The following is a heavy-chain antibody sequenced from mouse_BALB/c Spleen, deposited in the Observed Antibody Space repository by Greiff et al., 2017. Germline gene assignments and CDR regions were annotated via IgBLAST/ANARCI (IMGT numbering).Heavy chain of an antibody. D-gene: IGHD2-4*01. CDR3: ARSGTMITPFDY. Sequence: VQLQQSGAELVRPGTSVKVSCKASGYAFTNYLIEWVRQRPGQGLEWIGVINPGSGGTNYNEEFKGKATLTADKSSSTAYMQLSSLTSDDSAVYFCARSGTMITPFDYWGQGTTLTVSA. CDR1: GYAFTNYL. J-gene: IGHJ2*01. CDR2: INPGSGGT. V-gene: IGHV1-54*01.